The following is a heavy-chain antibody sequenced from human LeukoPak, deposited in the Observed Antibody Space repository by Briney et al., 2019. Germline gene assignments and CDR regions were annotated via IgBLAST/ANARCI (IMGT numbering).Heavy chain of an antibody. V-gene: IGHV3-66*01. CDR3: ARDLAAGKGYYYDSSGS. D-gene: IGHD3-22*01. Sequence: GGSLRLSCAASGFTVSSNYMSWVRQAPGKGLEWVSVIYSGGSTYYADSVKGRFTISRDNSKNTLYLQMNSLRAEDTAVYYCARDLAAGKGYYYDSSGSWGQGTLVTVSS. J-gene: IGHJ5*02. CDR1: GFTVSSNY. CDR2: IYSGGST.